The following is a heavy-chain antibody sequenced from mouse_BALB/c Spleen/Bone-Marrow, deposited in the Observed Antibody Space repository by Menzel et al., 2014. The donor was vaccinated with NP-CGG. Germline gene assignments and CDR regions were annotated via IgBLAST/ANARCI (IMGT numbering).Heavy chain of an antibody. CDR2: IDPANGNT. J-gene: IGHJ1*01. CDR3: VYGRDWYFDV. CDR1: GFNIKDTY. V-gene: IGHV14-3*02. Sequence: EVKVVEPGAELVKPGASVKLSCTASGFNIKDTYMHWVKERPEQGLEWIGRIDPANGNTKYDPKFQGKATITADTSSNTAYLQLSSLTSEDTAVYYCVYGRDWYFDVWGAGTTVTVSS. D-gene: IGHD1-1*01.